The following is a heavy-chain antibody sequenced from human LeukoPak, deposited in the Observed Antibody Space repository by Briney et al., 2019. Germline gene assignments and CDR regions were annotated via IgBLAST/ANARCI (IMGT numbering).Heavy chain of an antibody. CDR3: ASGRTDIVVVPATLRNYYFDY. Sequence: SVKVSCKASGYTFTTSFITSSISWVRQAPGQGLGGMGGIMPLFGTAKNAQKFQGRVTITADKSTSTAYMELSSLRSEDTAVYYCASGRTDIVVVPATLRNYYFDYWGQGTLVTVSS. J-gene: IGHJ4*02. V-gene: IGHV1-69*06. D-gene: IGHD2-2*01. CDR2: IMPLFGTA. CDR1: GYTFTTSF.